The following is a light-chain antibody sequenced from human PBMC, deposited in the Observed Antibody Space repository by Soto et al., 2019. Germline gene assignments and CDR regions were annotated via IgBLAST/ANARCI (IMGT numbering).Light chain of an antibody. Sequence: QSALTQPASVSGSPGQSITISCAGTSADIGAFNYVSWYQHHPGKAPKLLIYDVSDRPSGVSTRFSASKSANTASLTISGLQAYDEAYYYCSSYSTSSALVFGGGTKLTVL. CDR3: SSYSTSSALV. CDR1: SADIGAFNY. CDR2: DVS. J-gene: IGLJ2*01. V-gene: IGLV2-14*03.